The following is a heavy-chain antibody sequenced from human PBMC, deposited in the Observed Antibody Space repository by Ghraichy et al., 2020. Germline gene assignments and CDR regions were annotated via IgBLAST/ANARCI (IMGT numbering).Heavy chain of an antibody. V-gene: IGHV3-23*01. D-gene: IGHD3-10*01. J-gene: IGHJ4*02. CDR3: ARSRDYGSGSYYFDY. CDR1: GFTFSSYA. Sequence: GGSLRLSCAASGFTFSSYAMSWVRQAPGKGLEWVSAISGSGGSTYYADSVKGRFTISRDNSKNTLYLQMNSLRAEDTAVYYCARSRDYGSGSYYFDYWGQGTLVTVSS. CDR2: ISGSGGST.